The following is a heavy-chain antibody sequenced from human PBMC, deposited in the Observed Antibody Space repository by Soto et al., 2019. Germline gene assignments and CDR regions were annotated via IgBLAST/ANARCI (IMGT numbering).Heavy chain of an antibody. Sequence: GASVKVSCKASGGTFSSYAISWVRQAPGQGLEWMGGIIPIFGTANYAQKFQGRVTITADESTSTAYMELSSLRSEDTAVYYCARQLAAAEMLYYYGMDVWGQGTTVTVSS. CDR1: GGTFSSYA. CDR2: IIPIFGTA. V-gene: IGHV1-69*13. D-gene: IGHD6-13*01. J-gene: IGHJ6*02. CDR3: ARQLAAAEMLYYYGMDV.